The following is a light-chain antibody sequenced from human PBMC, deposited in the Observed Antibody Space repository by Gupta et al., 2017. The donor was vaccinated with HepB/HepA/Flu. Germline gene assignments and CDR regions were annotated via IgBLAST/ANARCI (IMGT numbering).Light chain of an antibody. CDR2: GAS. CDR1: QSVSSN. V-gene: IGKV3-15*01. CDR3: QQYNNWSPT. Sequence: EIVMTQSPATLSVSPGERATLSCRASQSVSSNLAWYQQKPGQAPRLLIYGASTRATGIPARFSGSGSGTEFTLTISSLQSEEFAVYYCQQYNNWSPTFGQGTKVEIK. J-gene: IGKJ1*01.